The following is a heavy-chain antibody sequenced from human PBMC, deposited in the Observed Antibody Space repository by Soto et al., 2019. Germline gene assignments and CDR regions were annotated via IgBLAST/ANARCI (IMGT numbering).Heavy chain of an antibody. Sequence: SETLSLTCTVSGGSISSYYWSWIRQPPGKGLEWIGYIYYSGSTNYNPSLKSRVTISVDTSKNQFSLKLISVTAADTAVYYCARDGANKITGKHDAFDIWGQGTMVTVSS. CDR2: IYYSGST. D-gene: IGHD1-20*01. CDR3: ARDGANKITGKHDAFDI. V-gene: IGHV4-59*01. CDR1: GGSISSYY. J-gene: IGHJ3*02.